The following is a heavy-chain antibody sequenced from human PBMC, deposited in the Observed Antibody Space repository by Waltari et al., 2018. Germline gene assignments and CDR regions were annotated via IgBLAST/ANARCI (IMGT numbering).Heavy chain of an antibody. V-gene: IGHV3-23*04. CDR2: ISGSGGST. Sequence: EVQLVESGGGFVQPGGSLRLSCAASGFTFSSYAMSCVRQAPGKGLEWVSAISGSGGSTYYADSVKSRFNISRDNTKNTHYLQMNSLRSEDTAVYYCARSWFGENYYYMDVWSKGTTVTVSS. J-gene: IGHJ6*03. CDR1: GFTFSSYA. CDR3: ARSWFGENYYYMDV. D-gene: IGHD3-10*01.